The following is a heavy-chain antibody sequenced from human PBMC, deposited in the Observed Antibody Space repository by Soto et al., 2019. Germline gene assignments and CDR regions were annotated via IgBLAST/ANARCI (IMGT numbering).Heavy chain of an antibody. Sequence: GGSLRLSCAASGFTFSSYSMNWVRQAPGKGLEWVSYISSSSSTIYYADSVKGRFTISRDNAKNSLYLQMNSLRAEDTAVYYCARGRSCSSTSCYFIEDYYYYYMDVWGKGTTVTVSS. CDR2: ISSSSSTI. J-gene: IGHJ6*03. CDR3: ARGRSCSSTSCYFIEDYYYYYMDV. V-gene: IGHV3-48*01. D-gene: IGHD2-2*01. CDR1: GFTFSSYS.